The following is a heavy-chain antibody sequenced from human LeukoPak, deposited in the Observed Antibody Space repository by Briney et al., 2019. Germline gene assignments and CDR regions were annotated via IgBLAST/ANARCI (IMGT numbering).Heavy chain of an antibody. CDR2: IYSSGTT. V-gene: IGHV4-4*07. J-gene: IGHJ6*02. CDR3: ARVSPIAAAGSSYHYAIDV. Sequence: SETLSLTCNVSGGSISNYYWTWMRQPAGKGLEWIGRIYSSGTTTYNPSLKSRVAMSVDTSRNQFSLKLNSVTAADTAVYYCARVSPIAAAGSSYHYAIDVWGQGTTVTVSS. D-gene: IGHD6-25*01. CDR1: GGSISNYY.